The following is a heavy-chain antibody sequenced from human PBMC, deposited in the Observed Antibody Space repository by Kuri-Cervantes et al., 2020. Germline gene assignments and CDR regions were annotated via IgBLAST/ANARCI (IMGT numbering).Heavy chain of an antibody. CDR3: ARDVNYCSGGNCYRGLDV. D-gene: IGHD2-15*01. CDR1: GGSFSGYY. J-gene: IGHJ6*04. CDR2: TYHSGST. V-gene: IGHV4-34*11. Sequence: SQTLSLTCAVYGGSFSGYYWGWIRQPPGKGLEWIGSTYHSGSTNYNPSLKSRVTISVDKSKNQFSLKLSSVTAADTAVYYCARDVNYCSGGNCYRGLDVWGKGATVTVSS.